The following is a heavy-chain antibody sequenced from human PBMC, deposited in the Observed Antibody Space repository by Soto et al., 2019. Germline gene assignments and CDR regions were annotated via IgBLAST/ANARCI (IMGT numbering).Heavy chain of an antibody. CDR1: GYTFTGYY. J-gene: IGHJ6*02. CDR3: ARDNQLVPGMDV. CDR2: INPNSGGT. V-gene: IGHV1-2*02. Sequence: GASVKVSCKASGYTFTGYYMHWARQAPGQGLEWMGWINPNSGGTNYAQKFQGRVTMTRDTSISTAYMELSRLRSDDTAVYYCARDNQLVPGMDVWGQGTTVTVSS. D-gene: IGHD6-6*01.